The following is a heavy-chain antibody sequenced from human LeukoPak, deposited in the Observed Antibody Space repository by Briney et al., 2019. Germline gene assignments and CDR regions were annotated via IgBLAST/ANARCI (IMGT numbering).Heavy chain of an antibody. CDR1: GGSFSGYY. V-gene: IGHV4-34*01. D-gene: IGHD4-11*01. CDR2: INHSGST. J-gene: IGHJ4*02. Sequence: SETLSLTCTVYGGSFSGYYWSWIRQPPGKGLEWIGEINHSGSTNYNPSLKSRVTISVDTSKNQFSLKLSSVTAADTAVYYCASGLQYSYYWGQGTLVTVSS. CDR3: ASGLQYSYY.